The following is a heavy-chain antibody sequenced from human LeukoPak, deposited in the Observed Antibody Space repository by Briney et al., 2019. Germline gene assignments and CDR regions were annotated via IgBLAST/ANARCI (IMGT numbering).Heavy chain of an antibody. J-gene: IGHJ5*02. V-gene: IGHV4-38-2*02. CDR2: IYHSGRT. CDR1: GYSISSGYY. Sequence: PSETPSLTCTVSGYSISSGYYWGWIRQPPGKGLEWIGSIYHSGRTFYNPSLKSRVTISVDTSKNQFSLKLSSVTAADTAVYYCARGGYYGSGNDFRFDPWGQGTLVTVSS. D-gene: IGHD3-10*01. CDR3: ARGGYYGSGNDFRFDP.